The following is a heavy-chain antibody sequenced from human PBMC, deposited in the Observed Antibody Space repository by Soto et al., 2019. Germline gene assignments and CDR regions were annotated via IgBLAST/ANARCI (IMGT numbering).Heavy chain of an antibody. D-gene: IGHD3-3*01. Sequence: GASVKVSCKASGYTFTSYGISWVRQAPGQGLEWIGWISAYNGNTNYAQKLQGRVTMTTDTSTSTAYMELRSLRSDDTAVYYCARESPHYDFWSGYYTYRGFDPWGQGTLVTVSS. V-gene: IGHV1-18*04. J-gene: IGHJ5*02. CDR1: GYTFTSYG. CDR2: ISAYNGNT. CDR3: ARESPHYDFWSGYYTYRGFDP.